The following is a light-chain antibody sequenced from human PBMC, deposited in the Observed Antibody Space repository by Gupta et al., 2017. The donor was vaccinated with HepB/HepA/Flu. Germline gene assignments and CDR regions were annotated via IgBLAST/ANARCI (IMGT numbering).Light chain of an antibody. CDR3: QQYGSSPPWT. V-gene: IGKV3-20*01. CDR1: QSVSSSY. CDR2: GAS. Sequence: EIVLTQSPGTLSLSPGERATLSCRASQSVSSSYLAWYQQKPGQAPRLLIYGASSRKDFTLTISRLEPEDFAVYYCQQYGSSPPWTFGQGTKVEIK. J-gene: IGKJ1*01.